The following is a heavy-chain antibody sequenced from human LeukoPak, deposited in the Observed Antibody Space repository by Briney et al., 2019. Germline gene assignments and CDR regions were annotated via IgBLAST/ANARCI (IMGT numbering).Heavy chain of an antibody. CDR2: INHSGST. J-gene: IGHJ4*02. V-gene: IGHV4-34*01. CDR3: ARGGGSSSSALDY. D-gene: IGHD6-6*01. Sequence: SETLSLTCAVYGGSFSGYYWSWIRQPPGKGLEWVGEINHSGSTNYNPSLRSRVTISVDTSKNQFSLKLSSVTAADTAVYYCARGGGSSSSALDYWGQGTLVTVSS. CDR1: GGSFSGYY.